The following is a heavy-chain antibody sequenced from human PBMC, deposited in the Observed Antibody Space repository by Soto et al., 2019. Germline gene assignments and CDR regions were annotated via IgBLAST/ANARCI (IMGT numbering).Heavy chain of an antibody. J-gene: IGHJ4*02. D-gene: IGHD3-16*01. CDR3: AREGLGFDY. CDR1: GGSIKNYY. CDR2: IFSTGST. Sequence: PSETLSLTCSVYGGSIKNYYWSWIRQPAGKGLEWIGRIFSTGSTNFNPSLNSRLSMSVDTSRNQFSLKMRSVTAADTAVYYCAREGLGFDYWGQGTLVTVSS. V-gene: IGHV4-4*07.